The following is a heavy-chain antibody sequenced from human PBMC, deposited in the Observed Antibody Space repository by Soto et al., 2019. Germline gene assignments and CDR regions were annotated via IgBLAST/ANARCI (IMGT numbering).Heavy chain of an antibody. V-gene: IGHV1-3*01. Sequence: GASVKVSCKASGYTFTSYAMHWVLQAPGQRLEWMGWINAGNGNTKYSQKFQGRVTITRDTSASTAYMELSSLRSEDTAVYYCARGLRFLEWFGWFDPWGQGTLVTVSS. D-gene: IGHD3-3*01. CDR2: INAGNGNT. CDR1: GYTFTSYA. CDR3: ARGLRFLEWFGWFDP. J-gene: IGHJ5*02.